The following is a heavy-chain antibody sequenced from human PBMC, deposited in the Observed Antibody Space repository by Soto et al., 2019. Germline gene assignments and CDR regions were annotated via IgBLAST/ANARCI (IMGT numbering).Heavy chain of an antibody. D-gene: IGHD6-19*01. J-gene: IGHJ6*02. CDR3: ARGGGAGTPYYYYGMDV. CDR1: GGTFSSYA. V-gene: IGHV1-69*06. CDR2: IIPIFGTA. Sequence: GASVKVSCKASGGTFSSYAISWVRQAPGQGLEWMGGIIPIFGTANYAQKFQGRVTITADKSTSTAYMELSSLRSEDTAVYYCARGGGAGTPYYYYGMDVWGQGTTVTVSS.